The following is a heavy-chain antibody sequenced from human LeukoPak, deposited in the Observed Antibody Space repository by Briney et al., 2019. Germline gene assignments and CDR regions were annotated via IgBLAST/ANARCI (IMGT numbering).Heavy chain of an antibody. Sequence: PGGSLRLSCAASGFTFSSYSMNWVRQAPGKGLEWVSSISSSSSYIYYADSVKGRFTISRDNAKNSLYLQMNSLRAEDTAVYYCAGGLLSCGGGSCYPTDYWGQGTLVIVSS. D-gene: IGHD2-15*01. V-gene: IGHV3-21*01. CDR2: ISSSSSYI. CDR3: AGGLLSCGGGSCYPTDY. CDR1: GFTFSSYS. J-gene: IGHJ4*02.